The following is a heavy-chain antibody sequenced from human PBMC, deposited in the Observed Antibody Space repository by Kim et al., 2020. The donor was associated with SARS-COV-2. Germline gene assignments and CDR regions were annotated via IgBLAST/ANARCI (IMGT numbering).Heavy chain of an antibody. D-gene: IGHD6-13*01. Sequence: ASVKVSCKVSGYTLTELSMHWVRQAPGKGLEWMGGFDPEDGETIYAQKFQGRVTMTEDTSTDTAYMELSSLRSEDTAVYYCATANSSSWYVDPGWFDPWGQGTLVTVSS. CDR1: GYTLTELS. J-gene: IGHJ5*02. V-gene: IGHV1-24*01. CDR3: ATANSSSWYVDPGWFDP. CDR2: FDPEDGET.